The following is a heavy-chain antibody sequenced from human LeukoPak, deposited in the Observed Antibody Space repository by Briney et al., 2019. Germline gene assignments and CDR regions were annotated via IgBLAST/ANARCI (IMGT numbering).Heavy chain of an antibody. V-gene: IGHV4-38-2*02. Sequence: SETLSLTCTVSGYSISSGYYWGWIRQPPGKGLECIGSIDHSGSTSYNPSLKSRVTISVDTSKNQFSLKLSSVTAADTAVYYCARVARNYYDSSGYYDYWGQGTLVTVSS. CDR3: ARVARNYYDSSGYYDY. CDR1: GYSISSGYY. D-gene: IGHD3-22*01. J-gene: IGHJ4*02. CDR2: IDHSGST.